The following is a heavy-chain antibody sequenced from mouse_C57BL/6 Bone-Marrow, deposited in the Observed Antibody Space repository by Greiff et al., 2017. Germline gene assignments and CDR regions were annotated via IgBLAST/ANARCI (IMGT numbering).Heavy chain of an antibody. V-gene: IGHV1-64*01. D-gene: IGHD2-1*01. CDR2: IHPNSGST. J-gene: IGHJ1*03. CDR3: ARSPYYGNYFWYCEV. Sequence: QVQLQQPGAELVKPGASVKLSCKASGYTFTSYWMHWVKQRPGQGLEWIGMIHPNSGSTNYNEKFKSKATLTVDTSSSTAYMQLSSLTSEDSAVYYGARSPYYGNYFWYCEVWGTGTTVTVSS. CDR1: GYTFTSYW.